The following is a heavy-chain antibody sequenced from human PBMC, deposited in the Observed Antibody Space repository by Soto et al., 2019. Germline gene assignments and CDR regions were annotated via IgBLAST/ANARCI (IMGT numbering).Heavy chain of an antibody. D-gene: IGHD4-17*01. CDR2: IIPIFGTA. V-gene: IGHV1-69*06. J-gene: IGHJ4*02. Sequence: ASVKVSCKASGGTFSSYAISWVRQAPGQGLEWMGGIIPIFGTANYAQKFQGRVTITADKSTSTAYMELSSLRSEDTAVYYCARADYGDYVWFGYWGQGTRVTVSS. CDR3: ARADYGDYVWFGY. CDR1: GGTFSSYA.